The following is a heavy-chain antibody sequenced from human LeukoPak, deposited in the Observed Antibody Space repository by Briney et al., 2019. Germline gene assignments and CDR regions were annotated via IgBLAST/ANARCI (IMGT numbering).Heavy chain of an antibody. Sequence: HPGGSLRLSCAASGFTFSSYGMHWVRQAPGKGLEWVAVISYDGSNKFYADSVKGRFTISRENAKNSLYLQMHSLRAEDTPVYYFARDVTPYCYMDVWGKGTTVTISS. CDR3: ARDVTPYCYMDV. CDR2: ISYDGSNK. V-gene: IGHV3-33*05. D-gene: IGHD3-16*02. CDR1: GFTFSSYG. J-gene: IGHJ6*03.